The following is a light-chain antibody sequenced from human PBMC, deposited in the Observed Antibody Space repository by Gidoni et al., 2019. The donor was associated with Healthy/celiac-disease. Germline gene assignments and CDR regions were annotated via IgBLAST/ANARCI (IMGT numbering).Light chain of an antibody. V-gene: IGLV2-14*03. CDR1: RSDVGGYNY. Sequence: HSALTQPASLSVSPGQSITISCTGTRSDVGGYNYVSWYQQHPGKAPKLMMYDVSNRPSGVSNRCSGSKCGNTASLTISGLQAEDEADYYGSSYTSSSTRVFGGGTKLTVL. CDR2: DVS. CDR3: SSYTSSSTRV. J-gene: IGLJ3*02.